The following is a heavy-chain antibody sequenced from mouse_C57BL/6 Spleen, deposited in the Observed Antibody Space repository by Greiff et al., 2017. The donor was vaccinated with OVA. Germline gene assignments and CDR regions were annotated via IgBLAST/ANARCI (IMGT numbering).Heavy chain of an antibody. J-gene: IGHJ4*01. CDR1: GFTFSDYG. CDR3: ARRDGSNAMDY. V-gene: IGHV5-17*01. D-gene: IGHD1-1*01. CDR2: ISSGSSTI. Sequence: EVMLVESGGGLVKPGGSLKLSCAASGFTFSDYGMHWVRQAPEKGLEWVAYISSGSSTIYYADTVKGRFTISRDNAKNTLFLQMTSLRSEDTAMYYCARRDGSNAMDYWGQGTSVTVSS.